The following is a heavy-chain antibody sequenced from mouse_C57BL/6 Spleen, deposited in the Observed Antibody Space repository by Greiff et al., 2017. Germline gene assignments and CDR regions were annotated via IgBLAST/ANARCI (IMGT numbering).Heavy chain of an antibody. CDR2: IRNKANGYTT. V-gene: IGHV7-3*01. J-gene: IGHJ3*01. Sequence: EVKLMESGGGLVQPGGSLSLSCAASGFTFTDYYMSWVRQPPGKALEWLGFIRNKANGYTTEYSASVKGRFTISRDNSQSILYLQMNALRAEDSATYYCARYGGLELAWFAYWGQGTLVTVSA. CDR1: GFTFTDYY. CDR3: ARYGGLELAWFAY. D-gene: IGHD4-1*01.